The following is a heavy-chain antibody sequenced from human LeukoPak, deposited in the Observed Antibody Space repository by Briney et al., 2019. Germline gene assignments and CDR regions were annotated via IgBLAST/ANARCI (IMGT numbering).Heavy chain of an antibody. Sequence: PGGSLRLSCAASGFTFSSYAMSWVRQAPGKGLEWVSAISGSGGSTYYADSVKGRFTISRDNSKNTLYLQMNSLRAEDTAVYYCAKDCHYDSSPEDFQHWGQGTLVTVSS. D-gene: IGHD3-22*01. J-gene: IGHJ1*01. CDR1: GFTFSSYA. V-gene: IGHV3-23*01. CDR2: ISGSGGST. CDR3: AKDCHYDSSPEDFQH.